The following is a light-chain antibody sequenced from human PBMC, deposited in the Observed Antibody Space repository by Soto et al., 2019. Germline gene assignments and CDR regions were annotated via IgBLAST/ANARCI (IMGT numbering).Light chain of an antibody. CDR2: EVS. J-gene: IGLJ3*02. V-gene: IGLV2-14*01. CDR3: SSYPARSTWV. Sequence: QSALTQPASVSGSPGQSITISCTGTSSDVGGYNYVSWYQQHPGTSPKLMIYEVSNRPSGVSNRFSGSKSGNTASLIISGLQAEDEGDYYCSSYPARSTWVFGGGTKLTVL. CDR1: SSDVGGYNY.